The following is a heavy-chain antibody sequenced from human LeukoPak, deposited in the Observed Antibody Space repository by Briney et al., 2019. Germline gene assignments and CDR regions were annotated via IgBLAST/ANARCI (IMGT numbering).Heavy chain of an antibody. Sequence: PGGSLRLSCAASGFTFSSYGIHWVRQAPGKGLEWVSIIRNDGTNKYYADSVKGRFTVSRDNSKNTLYLQMNSLRVEDTAVYYCAKDLDTASDYWSQGTLVTVSS. CDR2: IRNDGTNK. CDR3: AKDLDTASDY. D-gene: IGHD5-18*01. V-gene: IGHV3-30*02. J-gene: IGHJ4*02. CDR1: GFTFSSYG.